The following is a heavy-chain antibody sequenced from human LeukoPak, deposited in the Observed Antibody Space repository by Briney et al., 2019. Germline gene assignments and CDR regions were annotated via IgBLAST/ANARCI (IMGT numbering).Heavy chain of an antibody. CDR2: FDPEDGET. CDR3: ATIAAAAQGHPGGYYYYYMDV. J-gene: IGHJ6*03. D-gene: IGHD6-13*01. CDR1: GYTLTELS. Sequence: ASVKVSCKVSGYTLTELSMRWVRQAPGKGLEWMGGFDPEDGETIYAQKFQGRVTMTEDTSTDTAYMELSSLRSEDTAVYYCATIAAAAQGHPGGYYYYYMDVWGKGTTVTVSS. V-gene: IGHV1-24*01.